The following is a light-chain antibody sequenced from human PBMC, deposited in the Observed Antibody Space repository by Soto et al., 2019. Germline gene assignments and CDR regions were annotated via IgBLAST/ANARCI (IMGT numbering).Light chain of an antibody. J-gene: IGLJ1*01. Sequence: QSALTQPASVSGCPGQSITISCTGTSSDVGGYNYVSWYQQHPGKAPKLMIYEVSNRPSGVSNRFSGSKSGNTASLTNPGLQAEDEADYYCSSYTSSSLCVFGTGTKLTVL. V-gene: IGLV2-14*01. CDR3: SSYTSSSLCV. CDR1: SSDVGGYNY. CDR2: EVS.